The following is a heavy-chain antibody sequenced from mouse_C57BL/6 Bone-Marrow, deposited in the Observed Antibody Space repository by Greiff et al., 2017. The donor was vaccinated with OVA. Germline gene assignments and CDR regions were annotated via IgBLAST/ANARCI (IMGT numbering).Heavy chain of an antibody. J-gene: IGHJ1*03. D-gene: IGHD1-1*01. CDR1: GYTFTSYG. CDR2: IYPRSGNT. Sequence: QVQLQQSGAELARPGASVKLSCKASGYTFTSYGISWVKQRTGQGLEWIGEIYPRSGNTYYNEKFKGKATLTADKSSSTAYMELRRLTSEYSAVSFYARKKKFITTVVDWYFDVWGTGTTVTVSS. V-gene: IGHV1-81*01. CDR3: ARKKKFITTVVDWYFDV.